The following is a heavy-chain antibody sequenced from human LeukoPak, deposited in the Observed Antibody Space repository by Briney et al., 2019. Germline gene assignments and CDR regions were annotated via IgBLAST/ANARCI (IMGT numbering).Heavy chain of an antibody. CDR2: ISSSSSYI. CDR1: GFTFSSYS. Sequence: RALRLSCAASGFTFSSYSMNWVRQAPGKGLEWVSSISSSSSYIYYADSVKGRFTISRDNAKNSLYLPMNSLRAEDTAVYYCARPVAYDSSGYYPDPIDYWGQGTLVTVSS. V-gene: IGHV3-21*01. CDR3: ARPVAYDSSGYYPDPIDY. J-gene: IGHJ4*02. D-gene: IGHD3-22*01.